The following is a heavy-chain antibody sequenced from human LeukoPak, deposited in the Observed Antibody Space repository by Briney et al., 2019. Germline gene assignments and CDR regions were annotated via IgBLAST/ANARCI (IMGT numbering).Heavy chain of an antibody. Sequence: SETLSLTCTVSGGSISSYYWGWIRQPPGKGLEWIGYIYYSGSTNYNPSLKSRVTISVDTSKNQFSLKLSSVTAADTAVYYCARDPSSSWYSGAFDIWGQGTMVTVSS. CDR1: GGSISSYY. CDR2: IYYSGST. CDR3: ARDPSSSWYSGAFDI. J-gene: IGHJ3*02. D-gene: IGHD6-13*01. V-gene: IGHV4-59*01.